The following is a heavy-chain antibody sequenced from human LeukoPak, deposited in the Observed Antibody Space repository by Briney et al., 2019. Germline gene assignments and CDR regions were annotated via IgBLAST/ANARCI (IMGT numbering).Heavy chain of an antibody. CDR2: TYYRSKWYN. V-gene: IGHV6-1*01. Sequence: SQTLSLTCAISGDSFSSNSAAWNWFRQSPSRGLEWLGRTYYRSKWYNDYAVSVKGRITINPDTSKNQFSLQLNSVTPEDTAVYYCARWSLPSTTGTTSYYYYYMDVWGKGTTVTVSS. CDR1: GDSFSSNSAA. CDR3: ARWSLPSTTGTTSYYYYYMDV. J-gene: IGHJ6*03. D-gene: IGHD1-1*01.